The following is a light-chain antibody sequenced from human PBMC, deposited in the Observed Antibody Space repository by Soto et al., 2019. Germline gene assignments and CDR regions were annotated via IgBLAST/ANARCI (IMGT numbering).Light chain of an antibody. CDR1: TGTLTSGHF. V-gene: IGLV7-46*01. Sequence: QAVVTQEPSLTVSPGGTVTLTCGSSTGTLTSGHFPYWLQQKPGQAPRALIFDTSNKHSWTPARFSGSLLGGKAALTLSGAQPEDEAHYYCLLYYSGARVFGGGTKLTVL. CDR3: LLYYSGARV. CDR2: DTS. J-gene: IGLJ2*01.